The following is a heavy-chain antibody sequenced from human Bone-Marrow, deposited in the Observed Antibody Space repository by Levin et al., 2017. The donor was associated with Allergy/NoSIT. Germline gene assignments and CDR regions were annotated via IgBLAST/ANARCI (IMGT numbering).Heavy chain of an antibody. CDR2: ISSDGSDK. Sequence: GASVKVSCAASGFTLSSFGMHWVRQAPGKGLEWVAIISSDGSDKYYVDSVKGRFTISRDTSQETLYLQMNNLRPEDTAVYYCARGSTFDFWGQGTLVTVSS. J-gene: IGHJ4*02. CDR3: ARGSTFDF. D-gene: IGHD3-10*01. CDR1: GFTLSSFG. V-gene: IGHV3-30*03.